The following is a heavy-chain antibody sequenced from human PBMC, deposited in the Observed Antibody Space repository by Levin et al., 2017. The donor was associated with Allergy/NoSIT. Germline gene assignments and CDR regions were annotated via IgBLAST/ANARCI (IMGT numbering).Heavy chain of an antibody. V-gene: IGHV3-21*06. CDR1: GFTFSNYN. D-gene: IGHD1-26*01. Sequence: GSLRLSCAGSGFTFSNYNMNWVRQAPGKGLEWVASMASSSPYILYADSVKGRFTISRDNAENTLHLQLNSLRVEDTGVYFCARELPQRSPDGFDLWGQGTVVTVSS. CDR2: MASSSPYI. J-gene: IGHJ3*01. CDR3: ARELPQRSPDGFDL.